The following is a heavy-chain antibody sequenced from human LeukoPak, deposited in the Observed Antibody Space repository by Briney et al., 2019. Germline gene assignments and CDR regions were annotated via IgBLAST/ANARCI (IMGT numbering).Heavy chain of an antibody. D-gene: IGHD5-24*01. J-gene: IGHJ4*02. V-gene: IGHV3-23*01. CDR2: INGSGDNT. CDR1: GFTFSSYS. Sequence: GGSLRLSCAASGFTFSSYSMSWVRQAPGKGLEWVSAINGSGDNTYYSDSVKGRFTISRDNSKNTLYLQMSSLRAEDTCVYYCAKGRVAIIFSWGQGTLVTVS. CDR3: AKGRVAIIFS.